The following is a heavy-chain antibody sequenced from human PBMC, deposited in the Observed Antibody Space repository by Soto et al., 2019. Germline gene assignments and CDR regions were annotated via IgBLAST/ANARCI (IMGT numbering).Heavy chain of an antibody. J-gene: IGHJ4*02. V-gene: IGHV1-69*01. CDR3: ARGPDGPMIVMVPFDY. Sequence: QVQLVQSGAEVKKPGSSVKVSCKSSGGTFRNYFISWVRQAPGQGLEWGGGINPVCGTPNYAQRFQGRVTITADESTGTTYMELSSLRSEDTAVYYCARGPDGPMIVMVPFDYWGQGTPVTVSS. D-gene: IGHD3-22*01. CDR2: INPVCGTP. CDR1: GGTFRNYF.